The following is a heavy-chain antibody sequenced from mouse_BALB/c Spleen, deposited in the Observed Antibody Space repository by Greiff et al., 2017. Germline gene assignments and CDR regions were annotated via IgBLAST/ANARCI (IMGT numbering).Heavy chain of an antibody. J-gene: IGHJ2*01. Sequence: EVQVVESGGGLVKPGGSLKLSCAASGFTFSSYAMSWVRQSPEKRLEWVAEISSGGSYTYYPDTVTGRFTISRDNAKNTLYLEMSSLRSEDTAMYYCARDQEGSGFDYWGQGTTLTVSS. CDR1: GFTFSSYA. CDR2: ISSGGSYT. D-gene: IGHD3-2*02. V-gene: IGHV5-9-4*01. CDR3: ARDQEGSGFDY.